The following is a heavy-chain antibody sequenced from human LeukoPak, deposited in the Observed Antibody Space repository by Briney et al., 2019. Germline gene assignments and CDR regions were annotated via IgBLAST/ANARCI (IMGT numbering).Heavy chain of an antibody. Sequence: GESLNISCAASGFTFSSYGVHWVRQAPGKGLEWVAVISYDGSDKSYADSVKGRFTISRDNSKNTLFLQMNSLRAEDTAVYYCAKSHHYYDSSGYYSTGFDYWGQGTLVTVSS. D-gene: IGHD3-22*01. CDR3: AKSHHYYDSSGYYSTGFDY. CDR2: ISYDGSDK. J-gene: IGHJ4*02. CDR1: GFTFSSYG. V-gene: IGHV3-30*18.